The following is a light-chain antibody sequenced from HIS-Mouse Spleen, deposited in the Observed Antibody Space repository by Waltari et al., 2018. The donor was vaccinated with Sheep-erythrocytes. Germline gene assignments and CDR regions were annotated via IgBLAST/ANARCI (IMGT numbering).Light chain of an antibody. V-gene: IGLV1-47*01. Sequence: QSVLTQPPSASGTPGQRVTISCSGSSSNIGSNYVYWYQQLPGTAPKLLIYRNNPRPSGVPDRFSGSKSGPSASLAISGLRSEDEADYYCAAWDDSLSGNWVFGGGTKLTVL. CDR2: RNN. J-gene: IGLJ3*02. CDR1: SSNIGSNY. CDR3: AAWDDSLSGNWV.